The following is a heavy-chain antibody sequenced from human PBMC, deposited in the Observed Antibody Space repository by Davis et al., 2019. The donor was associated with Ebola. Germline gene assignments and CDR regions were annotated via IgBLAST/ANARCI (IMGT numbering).Heavy chain of an antibody. CDR2: INPNDGRT. J-gene: IGHJ3*02. CDR3: TTPGGQDSGYDVFDI. CDR1: RYTFTNYY. V-gene: IGHV1-46*03. D-gene: IGHD5-12*01. Sequence: ASVTVSFKASRYTFTNYYMHWVRHAPGQGLEWMGMINPNDGRTIYAQKFQGRVTVTRDTSTTTVYMDLSSLRSEDTALYYCTTPGGQDSGYDVFDIWGQGTMVTVSS.